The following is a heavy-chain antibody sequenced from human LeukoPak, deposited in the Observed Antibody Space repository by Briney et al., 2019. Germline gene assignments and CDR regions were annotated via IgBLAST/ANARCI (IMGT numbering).Heavy chain of an antibody. V-gene: IGHV4-59*08. CDR3: ARHAYGDPFDY. D-gene: IGHD4-17*01. Sequence: SETLSLTCAVYGGSFSGYYWSWIRQPPDKGLEWIGYIYYSGSTNYNPSLKSRVTISVDTSKNQFSLKLSSVTAADTAVYYCARHAYGDPFDYWGQGTLVTVSS. CDR2: IYYSGST. J-gene: IGHJ4*02. CDR1: GGSFSGYY.